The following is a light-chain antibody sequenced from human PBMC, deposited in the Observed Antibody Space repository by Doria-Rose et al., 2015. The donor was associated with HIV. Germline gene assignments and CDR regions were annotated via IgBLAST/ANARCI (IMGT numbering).Light chain of an antibody. CDR3: HQYGTSWT. CDR1: QSFSSTS. CDR2: DGS. J-gene: IGKJ1*01. V-gene: IGKV3-20*01. Sequence: TQSPGTLSLSPRERATLSCRASQSFSSTSLAWYQQKPGQAPSLLIYDGSTRATGIPDRFSASGSGTDFTLTINRLEPEDFALYYCHQYGTSWTFGQGTKVEI.